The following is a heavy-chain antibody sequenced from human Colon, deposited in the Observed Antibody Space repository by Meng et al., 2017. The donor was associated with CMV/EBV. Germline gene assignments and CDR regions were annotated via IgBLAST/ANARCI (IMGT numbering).Heavy chain of an antibody. CDR2: VNWNSGAI. D-gene: IGHD1-14*01. CDR1: GFIFNDFA. Sequence: GGSLRLSCAASGFIFNDFAMHWVRQAPGKGLEWVATVNWNSGAIHYAGSVKGRFTISRDNAKNSLSLQMNSLRPEDTALYYCVKAQTTTQSNYFGDWGRGTLVTVSS. CDR3: VKAQTTTQSNYFGD. V-gene: IGHV3-9*01. J-gene: IGHJ4*02.